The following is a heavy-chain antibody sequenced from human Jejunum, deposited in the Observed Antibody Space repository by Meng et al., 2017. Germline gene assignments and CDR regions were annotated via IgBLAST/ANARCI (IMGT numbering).Heavy chain of an antibody. J-gene: IGHJ4*02. D-gene: IGHD5-18*01. CDR1: GGSISSVYW. CDR3: ARGGYYSFDY. CDR2: IYHSGST. V-gene: IGHV4-4*02. Sequence: QGQRQESGPGLVKPSETLSLPFAASGGSISSVYWWTWVRQSPGKGLEWIGEIYHSGSTNYNPSLKSRVTISVDKSKNQFSLKLTSVTAADTAVYYCARGGYYSFDYWGQGTLVTVSS.